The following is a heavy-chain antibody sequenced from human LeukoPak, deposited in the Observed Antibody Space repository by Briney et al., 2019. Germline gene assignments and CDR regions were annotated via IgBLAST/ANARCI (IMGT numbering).Heavy chain of an antibody. CDR3: ARESSSSWYYHYYYGMDV. D-gene: IGHD6-13*01. Sequence: SVKVSCTASGGTFSSYAISWVRQAPGQGLEWMGGIIPIFGTANYAQKFQGRVTITADESTSTAYMELSSLRSEDTAVYYCARESSSSWYYHYYYGMDVWGQGTTVTVSS. CDR2: IIPIFGTA. CDR1: GGTFSSYA. V-gene: IGHV1-69*13. J-gene: IGHJ6*02.